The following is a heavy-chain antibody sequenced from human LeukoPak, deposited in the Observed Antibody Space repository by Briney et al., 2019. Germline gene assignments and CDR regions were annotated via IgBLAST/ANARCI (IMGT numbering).Heavy chain of an antibody. CDR3: ARYSGSYWTFDY. Sequence: ASVKVSCKASGYTFINYYIHWVRQAPGQGLEWMGLINPSAGDTTYAQKFQGTVTMTRDTSASTVYMELSSLRSEDTAVYFCARYSGSYWTFDYWGQGTLVTVSS. D-gene: IGHD1-26*01. V-gene: IGHV1-46*01. J-gene: IGHJ4*02. CDR2: INPSAGDT. CDR1: GYTFINYY.